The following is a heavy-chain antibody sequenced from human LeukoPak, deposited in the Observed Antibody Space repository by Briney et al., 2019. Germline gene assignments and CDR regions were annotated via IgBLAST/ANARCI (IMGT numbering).Heavy chain of an antibody. J-gene: IGHJ5*02. Sequence: ASLKVSCKTSGYTFTGYYMHWVRQAPGQALECMGWVNPNSGGTNYAQKFQGRVTMTRDTSISTAYMELSRLRSDDTAVYYCARGEYCSSTSCSRRLVDPWGQGTLVTVSS. CDR2: VNPNSGGT. CDR1: GYTFTGYY. V-gene: IGHV1-2*02. D-gene: IGHD2-2*01. CDR3: ARGEYCSSTSCSRRLVDP.